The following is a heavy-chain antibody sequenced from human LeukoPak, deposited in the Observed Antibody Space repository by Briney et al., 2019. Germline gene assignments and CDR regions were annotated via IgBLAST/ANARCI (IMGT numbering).Heavy chain of an antibody. V-gene: IGHV3-30*04. J-gene: IGHJ4*02. CDR3: ARDSLGYAYFDY. D-gene: IGHD2-2*03. Sequence: SGGSLRLSCAASGFTFSSYAMHWVRQAPGKGLEWVAVISYDGSNKYYADSVKGRFTISRDNSKNTLYLQMNSLRAEDTAVYYCARDSLGYAYFDYWGQGTLVTVSS. CDR1: GFTFSSYA. CDR2: ISYDGSNK.